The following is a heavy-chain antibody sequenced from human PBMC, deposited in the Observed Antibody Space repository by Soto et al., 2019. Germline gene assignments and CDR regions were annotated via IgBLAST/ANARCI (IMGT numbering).Heavy chain of an antibody. V-gene: IGHV1-3*01. CDR3: ARTLVGATPADY. J-gene: IGHJ4*02. D-gene: IGHD1-26*01. Sequence: QVQLVQSGAEVKKPGASVKVSCKASGYTFTSYAMHWVRQAPGQRLEWMGWINAGNGNTKYSQKFQGRVTITRDTSASTAYMERSSLRSEDTAVYYWARTLVGATPADYWGQGTLVTVSS. CDR1: GYTFTSYA. CDR2: INAGNGNT.